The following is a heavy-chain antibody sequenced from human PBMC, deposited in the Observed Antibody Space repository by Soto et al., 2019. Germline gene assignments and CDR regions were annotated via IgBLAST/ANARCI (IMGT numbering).Heavy chain of an antibody. CDR2: TYYNSKWYN. Sequence: SQTLSLTCVISGHSLSSNCDAWNWILQTPSRGVERLGRTYYNSKWYNDYAVSVNSRITLNQDTSKHQFSQPLSSGTPQVSSVYCCARAWPYYGNSGYYDSWGQGILVTVSS. CDR3: ARAWPYYGNSGYYDS. D-gene: IGHD3-10*01. V-gene: IGHV6-1*01. CDR1: GHSLSSNCDA. J-gene: IGHJ4*02.